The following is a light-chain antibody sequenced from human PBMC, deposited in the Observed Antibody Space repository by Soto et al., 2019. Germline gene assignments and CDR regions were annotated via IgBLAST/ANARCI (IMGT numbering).Light chain of an antibody. CDR2: AAS. J-gene: IGKJ1*01. V-gene: IGKV1-27*01. CDR1: QGIDNY. CDR3: QRYYNAPGT. Sequence: DIQMTQSPSSLSASVGDRITITCRASQGIDNYLAWYQQKPGGIPKLLIYAASTLRSGVPSRFSGGGSGTDFPLTITSMQPEDVATYYCQRYYNAPGTFGQGTKVEIK.